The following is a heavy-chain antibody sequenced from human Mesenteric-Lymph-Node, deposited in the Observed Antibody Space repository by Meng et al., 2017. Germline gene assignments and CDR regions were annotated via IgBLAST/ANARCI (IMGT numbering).Heavy chain of an antibody. Sequence: GESLKISCAASGFTFSSYSMNWVRQAPGKGLEWVSSISSSSSYIYYADSVKGRFTISRDNAKNSLYLQMNSLRAEDTAVYYCARALRIQLWLPDPYYYYGMDVWGQGTTVTVSS. J-gene: IGHJ6*02. CDR2: ISSSSSYI. CDR1: GFTFSSYS. V-gene: IGHV3-21*01. CDR3: ARALRIQLWLPDPYYYYGMDV. D-gene: IGHD5-18*01.